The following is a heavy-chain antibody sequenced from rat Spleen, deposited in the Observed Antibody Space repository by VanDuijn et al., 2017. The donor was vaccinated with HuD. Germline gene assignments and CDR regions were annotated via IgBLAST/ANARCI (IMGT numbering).Heavy chain of an antibody. CDR2: ISIGGGNT. CDR3: SQQLGDWFAY. V-gene: IGHV5-25*01. D-gene: IGHD1-10*01. J-gene: IGHJ3*01. Sequence: EVQLVESGGGLVQPGRSMKLSCAASGFTYSKHVMAWVRQAPTRGLEWVASISIGGGNTYYRDSVMGRFTISRDNAKNTLYLQMDSLRSEDTATYYCSQQLGDWFAYWGQGTLVTVSS. CDR1: GFTYSKHV.